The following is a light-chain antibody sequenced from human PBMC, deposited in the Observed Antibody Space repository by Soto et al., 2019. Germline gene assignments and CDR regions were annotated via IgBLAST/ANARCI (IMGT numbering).Light chain of an antibody. CDR3: QQYDNLPSIT. CDR2: DAS. V-gene: IGKV1-33*01. Sequence: IQMTQSPSSLSASVGDRVTITCQASQDISNYLNWYQQKPGKAPKLLIYDASNLETGVPSRFSGSGSGTDFTFTISSLQPEDIATYYCQQYDNLPSITFGQGTRLEFK. CDR1: QDISNY. J-gene: IGKJ5*01.